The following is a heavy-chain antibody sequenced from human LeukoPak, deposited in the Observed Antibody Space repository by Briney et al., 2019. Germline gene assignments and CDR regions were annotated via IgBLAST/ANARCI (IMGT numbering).Heavy chain of an antibody. Sequence: GASVKVSCKASGGTFSSYAISWVRQAPGQGLEWMGWISAYNGNTNYAQKLQGRVTMTTDTSTSTAYMELRSLRSDDTAVYYCARNGDYGDYPPPYYYGMDVWGQGTTVTVSS. J-gene: IGHJ6*02. CDR3: ARNGDYGDYPPPYYYGMDV. D-gene: IGHD4-17*01. CDR2: ISAYNGNT. CDR1: GGTFSSYA. V-gene: IGHV1-18*01.